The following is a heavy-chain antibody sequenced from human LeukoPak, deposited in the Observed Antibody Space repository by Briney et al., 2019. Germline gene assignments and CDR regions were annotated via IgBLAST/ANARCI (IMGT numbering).Heavy chain of an antibody. CDR2: IYSGGST. D-gene: IGHD3-22*01. V-gene: IGHV3-53*01. Sequence: GGSLRLSCAASGFTVSSNYMSWVRQAPGKGLEWVSVIYSGGSTYYADSVKGRFTISRDNSKNTLYLQMNSLRAEDTAVYYCARSVPTYYYDSSGYYYFDYWGQGTLVTVSS. CDR3: ARSVPTYYYDSSGYYYFDY. J-gene: IGHJ4*02. CDR1: GFTVSSNY.